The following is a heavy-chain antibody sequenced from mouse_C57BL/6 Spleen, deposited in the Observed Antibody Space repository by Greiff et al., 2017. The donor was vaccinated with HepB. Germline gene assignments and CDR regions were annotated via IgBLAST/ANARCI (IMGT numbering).Heavy chain of an antibody. J-gene: IGHJ2*01. Sequence: QVQLQQPGAELVKPGASVKLSCKASGYTFTSYWMHWVKQRPGQGLEWIGMIHPNSGSTNYNEKFKSKATLTVDKSSSTAYMQLSSLTSEDSAVYYCARSIYYDYDGWGYWGQGTTLTVSS. CDR1: GYTFTSYW. CDR2: IHPNSGST. CDR3: ARSIYYDYDGWGY. D-gene: IGHD2-4*01. V-gene: IGHV1-64*01.